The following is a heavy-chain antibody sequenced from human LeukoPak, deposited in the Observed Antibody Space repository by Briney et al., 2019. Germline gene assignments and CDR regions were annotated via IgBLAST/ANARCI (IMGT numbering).Heavy chain of an antibody. Sequence: ASVKVSCKASGYTFTSYGISWVRQAPGQGLEWMGMIYPRDGSTSYAQKFQGRVSVTRDTSTSTVHMELSGLRSEDTAVYYCARDQEAFDYWGQGTLVTVSS. V-gene: IGHV1-46*01. CDR2: IYPRDGST. CDR3: ARDQEAFDY. J-gene: IGHJ4*02. CDR1: GYTFTSYG.